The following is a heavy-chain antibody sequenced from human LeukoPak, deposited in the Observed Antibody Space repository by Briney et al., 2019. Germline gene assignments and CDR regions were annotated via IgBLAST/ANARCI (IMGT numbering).Heavy chain of an antibody. J-gene: IGHJ4*02. CDR2: IYSAGTT. CDR3: ARVLGYDSSGSYSGYFEN. Sequence: GGSLRLSCAASGFTVSTSYMSWVRQAPGKGLEWVSVIYSAGTTYYADSVKGRFTISRQNPENTLFLQMNSLRAEDTAVYYCARVLGYDSSGSYSGYFENWGQGTLVTVSS. V-gene: IGHV3-53*04. D-gene: IGHD3-22*01. CDR1: GFTVSTSY.